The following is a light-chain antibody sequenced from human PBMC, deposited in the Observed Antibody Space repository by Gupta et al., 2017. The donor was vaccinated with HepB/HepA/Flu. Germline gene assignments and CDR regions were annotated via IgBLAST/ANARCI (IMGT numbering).Light chain of an antibody. V-gene: IGLV3-21*04. CDR3: HLWDSRSSNHGVV. Sequence: SYVLTQPPSVPLAPGNTASITCGAKNIGSKSVHWYQQKSGQAHVPLFYSDTNRPSGLPERLSGSNSRNTDNPTISRGEVGDEADDDWHLWDSRSSNHGVVFGGGTKLTVL. CDR2: SDT. CDR1: NIGSKS. J-gene: IGLJ2*01.